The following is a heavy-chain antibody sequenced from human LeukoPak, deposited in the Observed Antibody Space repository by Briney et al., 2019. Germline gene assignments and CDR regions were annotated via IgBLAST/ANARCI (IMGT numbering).Heavy chain of an antibody. J-gene: IGHJ4*02. CDR1: GGSISSYY. CDR2: IYYSGTT. CDR3: ARGVYIAAAQYGY. V-gene: IGHV4-59*01. D-gene: IGHD6-13*01. Sequence: SETLSLTCTVSGGSISSYYWSWIRQPPGKGLEWIGYIYYSGTTNYNPSLKSRVTISVDTSKNQFSLKLSSVTAADTAVYYCARGVYIAAAQYGYWGQGTLVTISS.